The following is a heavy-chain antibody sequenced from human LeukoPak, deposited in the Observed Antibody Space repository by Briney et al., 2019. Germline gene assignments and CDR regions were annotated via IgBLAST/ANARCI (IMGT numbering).Heavy chain of an antibody. D-gene: IGHD3-3*01. CDR1: GGSISSYY. CDR2: IYTNGST. CDR3: ARAYYDFWSGYYDYYYMDV. V-gene: IGHV4-4*07. Sequence: SETLSLTCTVSGGSISSYYWSWIRQPPGKGLEWIGRIYTNGSTNYNPSLKSRVTMSVDTSKNQFSLKLSSVTAADTAVYYCARAYYDFWSGYYDYYYMDVWGKGTTVTVSS. J-gene: IGHJ6*03.